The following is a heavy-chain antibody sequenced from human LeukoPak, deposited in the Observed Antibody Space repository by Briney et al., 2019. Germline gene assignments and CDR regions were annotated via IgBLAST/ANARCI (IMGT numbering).Heavy chain of an antibody. Sequence: GGSLRLSCAASGFTFSSYAMDWVRQAPGKGLEWVAVISYDGSNKYYADSVKGRVTISRDNSKNTLYLQMNSMRAEDTAVYYCARDPRREYSSNVFDYWGQGTLVTVSS. J-gene: IGHJ4*02. CDR1: GFTFSSYA. CDR2: ISYDGSNK. D-gene: IGHD5-18*01. V-gene: IGHV3-30*04. CDR3: ARDPRREYSSNVFDY.